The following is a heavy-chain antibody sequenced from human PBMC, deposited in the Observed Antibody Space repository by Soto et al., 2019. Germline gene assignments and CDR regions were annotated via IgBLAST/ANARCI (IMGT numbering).Heavy chain of an antibody. J-gene: IGHJ4*02. CDR2: ISWNSGSI. V-gene: IGHV3-9*01. CDR3: AKGTSSTSSGDFDY. CDR1: GFTFDDYA. D-gene: IGHD2-2*01. Sequence: EVQLVESGGGLVQPGRSLRLSCAASGFTFDDYAMHWVRQAPGKGLEWVSGISWNSGSIGYADSVKGRFTISRDNAKKSLYLQMNSLRAEDTALYYCAKGTSSTSSGDFDYWGQGTLVTVSS.